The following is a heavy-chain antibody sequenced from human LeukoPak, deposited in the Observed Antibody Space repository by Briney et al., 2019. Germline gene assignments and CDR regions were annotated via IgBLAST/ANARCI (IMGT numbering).Heavy chain of an antibody. J-gene: IGHJ4*02. CDR3: ASPSGERKEAYFDY. Sequence: GGSLRLSCAASGFTFSSYSMNWVRQAPGKGLEWVSSISSSSSYIYYADSVKGRFTISRDNAKNSLYLQMNSLRAEDTAVYYCASPSGERKEAYFDYWGQGTLVTVSS. CDR2: ISSSSSYI. CDR1: GFTFSSYS. D-gene: IGHD6-19*01. V-gene: IGHV3-21*01.